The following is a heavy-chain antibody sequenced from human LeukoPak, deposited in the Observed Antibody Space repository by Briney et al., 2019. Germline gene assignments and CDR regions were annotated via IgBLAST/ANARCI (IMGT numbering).Heavy chain of an antibody. V-gene: IGHV1-46*01. D-gene: IGHD1-1*01. CDR1: GYXFISYY. CDR3: ARHSLPGTTPFDY. J-gene: IGHJ4*02. CDR2: IKPRGGTT. Sequence: ASVKVSCKASGYXFISYYIHWVRQAPGQGLEWVGLIKPRGGTTTYAQQSQGRPSMTRDTSTSTVYMDLSSLRSEDTAIYYCARHSLPGTTPFDYWGQGTLVTVSS.